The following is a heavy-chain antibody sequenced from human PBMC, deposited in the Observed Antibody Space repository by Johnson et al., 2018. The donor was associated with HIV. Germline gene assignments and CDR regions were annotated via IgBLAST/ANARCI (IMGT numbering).Heavy chain of an antibody. CDR1: GFTFDDYA. D-gene: IGHD4-23*01. V-gene: IGHV3-66*02. CDR3: ARDQRGGKSAFDI. CDR2: LYTGGRT. Sequence: VQLVESGGGLVQPGRSLRLSCAASGFTFDDYAMHWVRQAPGKGLEWVSVLYTGGRTFYADSVKGRFTIPKDNSKNTLYLQMHSLRVEDAAVYYCARDQRGGKSAFDIWGQGTLVTVSS. J-gene: IGHJ3*02.